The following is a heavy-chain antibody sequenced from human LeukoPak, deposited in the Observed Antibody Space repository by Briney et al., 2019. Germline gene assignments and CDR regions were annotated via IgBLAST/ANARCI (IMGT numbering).Heavy chain of an antibody. CDR3: ARLGYSSGWYPLDY. V-gene: IGHV4-30-4*08. CDR2: IYCSGST. D-gene: IGHD6-19*01. CDR1: GGSISSGDYY. J-gene: IGHJ4*02. Sequence: SETLSLTCTVSGGSISSGDYYWSWIRQPPGKGLEWIGYIYCSGSTYYNLSLKSRVTISVDTSKNQFSLKLSSVTAADTAVYYCARLGYSSGWYPLDYWGQGTLVTVSS.